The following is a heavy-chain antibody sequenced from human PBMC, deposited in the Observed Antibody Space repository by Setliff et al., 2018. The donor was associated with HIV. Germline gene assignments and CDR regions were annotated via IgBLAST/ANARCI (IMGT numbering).Heavy chain of an antibody. CDR3: ASTGYRSGWSFDY. CDR2: IYYSGST. Sequence: SETLSLTCTVSGGSISSSSYYWGWIRQPPGGGLEWIGSIYYSGSTYYNPSLKSRVTISVDTSKNQFSLKLRSVTAADTAVYYCASTGYRSGWSFDYWGQGTLVTVSS. D-gene: IGHD6-19*01. V-gene: IGHV4-39*07. J-gene: IGHJ4*02. CDR1: GGSISSSSYY.